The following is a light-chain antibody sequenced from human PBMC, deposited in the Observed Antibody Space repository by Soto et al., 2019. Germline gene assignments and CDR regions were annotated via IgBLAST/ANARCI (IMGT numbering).Light chain of an antibody. V-gene: IGLV1-40*01. CDR1: SSNIGAGYD. CDR2: SND. J-gene: IGLJ3*02. CDR3: QSYDAGLSAWV. Sequence: QSVLTQPPSVSGAPGQGVTISCTGTSSNIGAGYDVQWYQQFPGTAPQLLIYSNDNRPSGVPDRFSGSKSGTSASLAITGLQAEDEADFYCQSYDAGLSAWVFGGGTKLTVL.